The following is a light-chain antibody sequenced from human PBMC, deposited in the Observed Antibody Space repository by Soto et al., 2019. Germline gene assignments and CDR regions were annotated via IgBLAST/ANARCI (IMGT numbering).Light chain of an antibody. J-gene: IGKJ2*01. CDR3: QQYNNWLYT. Sequence: EIAMTQSPVTLSVSPGERATLSCRASQSVSSNLAWYQQKPGQAPRLLIYGASTRATGIPVRFSGSGSGTEFTLTISSLQSEDLAVYYCQQYNNWLYTFGQGTKLEIK. V-gene: IGKV3-15*01. CDR2: GAS. CDR1: QSVSSN.